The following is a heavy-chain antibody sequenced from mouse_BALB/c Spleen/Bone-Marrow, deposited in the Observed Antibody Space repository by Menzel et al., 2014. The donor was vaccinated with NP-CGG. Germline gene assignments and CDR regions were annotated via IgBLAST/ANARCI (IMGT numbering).Heavy chain of an antibody. D-gene: IGHD4-1*01. CDR1: GFTFSNYW. J-gene: IGHJ2*01. CDR2: IRLKSNNYAT. Sequence: EVKLVESGGGLVQPGGSMKLSCVASGFTFSNYWMNWVRQSPEKGLEWVAEIRLKSNNYATHYAESVKGRFTISRDDSKSSVYLQMNNLRTEDTGIYYCARRNWALDYWGQGTTLTVSS. V-gene: IGHV6-6*02. CDR3: ARRNWALDY.